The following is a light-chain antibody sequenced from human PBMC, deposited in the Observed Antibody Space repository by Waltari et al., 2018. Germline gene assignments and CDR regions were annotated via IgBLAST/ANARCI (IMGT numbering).Light chain of an antibody. CDR3: QQYYSGLT. J-gene: IGKJ4*01. V-gene: IGKV4-1*01. CDR1: QTILYTSNNKNY. Sequence: DIVMTQSPDSLSLSLGDRATINCKSSQTILYTSNNKNYLSWYQQKPVQPPKLLIYWASTRDSGVPDRFSGSGSGTDFTLAISSLQAEDVAVYYCQQYYSGLTFGGGTRVEIK. CDR2: WAS.